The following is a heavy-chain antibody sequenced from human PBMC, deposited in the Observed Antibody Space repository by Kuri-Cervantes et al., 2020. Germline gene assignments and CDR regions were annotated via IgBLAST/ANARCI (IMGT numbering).Heavy chain of an antibody. CDR3: AKAPVVAATLSHFDY. V-gene: IGHV3-23*01. Sequence: GESLKISCAASGFTFSSYAMSWVRQAPGKGLEWVSAISGSGGSTYYADSVKGRFTISRDNSKNTLYLQMNSLRGEDTAIYYCAKAPVVAATLSHFDYWGQGTLVTVSS. CDR1: GFTFSSYA. CDR2: ISGSGGST. D-gene: IGHD2-15*01. J-gene: IGHJ4*02.